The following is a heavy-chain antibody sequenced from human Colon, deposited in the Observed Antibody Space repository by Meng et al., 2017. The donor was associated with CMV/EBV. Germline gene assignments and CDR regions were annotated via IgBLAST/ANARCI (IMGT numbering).Heavy chain of an antibody. CDR1: GFTFNTYA. J-gene: IGHJ6*02. D-gene: IGHD6-13*01. CDR2: ISGGSTST. V-gene: IGHV3-23*01. Sequence: GGSLRLSCAASGFTFNTYAMSWVRQAPGRGLERVSGISGGSTSTYYADSVKGRFTISRDNSKNTLYLQMDRLRVEDTAVYYCARDNWQQLVTMGDNYYYYGMDVWGQGTTVTVSS. CDR3: ARDNWQQLVTMGDNYYYYGMDV.